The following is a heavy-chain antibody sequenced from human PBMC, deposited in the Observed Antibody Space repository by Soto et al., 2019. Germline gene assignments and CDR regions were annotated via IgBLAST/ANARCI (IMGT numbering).Heavy chain of an antibody. D-gene: IGHD6-19*01. CDR3: AVVSCWNIRQ. CDR1: GFTFSSYW. V-gene: IGHV3-7*01. CDR2: IKQDGSAK. Sequence: EVQLVESGGGLVQPGGSLRLSCAASGFTFSSYWMNWVRQAPGKGLEWVANIKQDGSAKYYVDSVKGRFTISRDNTKNSVYLHMTSLRREVTAVYYCAVVSCWNIRQWGQGTLVTLSS. J-gene: IGHJ1*01.